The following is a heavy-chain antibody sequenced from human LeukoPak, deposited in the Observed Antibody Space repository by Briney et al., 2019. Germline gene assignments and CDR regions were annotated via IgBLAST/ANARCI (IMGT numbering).Heavy chain of an antibody. V-gene: IGHV4-38-2*02. J-gene: IGHJ5*02. CDR1: GYCISHGYH. CDR3: ARKAHDILTGYYRVDWFDP. Sequence: SDTLSLTCTVSGYCISHGYHWGWIRQPPGKGLEWIGSVYHSWSLYYNPSLKRRVTISVDTSKNQFSLKLSSVTAAGTAVYYCARKAHDILTGYYRVDWFDPWGQGTLVTVSS. CDR2: VYHSWSL. D-gene: IGHD3-9*01.